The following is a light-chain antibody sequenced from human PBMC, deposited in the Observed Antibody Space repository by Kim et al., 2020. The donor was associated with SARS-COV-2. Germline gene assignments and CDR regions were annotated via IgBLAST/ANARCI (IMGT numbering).Light chain of an antibody. CDR1: NSTIGNNF. V-gene: IGLV1-47*01. J-gene: IGLJ3*02. CDR2: RNH. CDR3: ASWDDSLSGQV. Sequence: GQTVTISCSGSNSTIGNNFVTWYQQPPGAAPRLVIYRNHERPSGVPDRFSGSKSGTSASLVISGVRSGDGGDYYCASWDDSLSGQVFGGGTKVTVL.